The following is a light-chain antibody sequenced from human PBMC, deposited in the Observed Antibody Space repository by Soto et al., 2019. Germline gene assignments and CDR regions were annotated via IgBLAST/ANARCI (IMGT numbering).Light chain of an antibody. V-gene: IGLV2-8*01. J-gene: IGLJ2*01. CDR2: EVS. Sequence: QSALTQPPSASGSPGQSVTITCTGTTSDVGGYNYVAWYQQHPGKAPKFIIYEVSKRPSGVPNRFSGSKSGNTASLTVSGLQAEDEADYYCSSYAGSNKFVVFGGGTKVTVL. CDR1: TSDVGGYNY. CDR3: SSYAGSNKFVV.